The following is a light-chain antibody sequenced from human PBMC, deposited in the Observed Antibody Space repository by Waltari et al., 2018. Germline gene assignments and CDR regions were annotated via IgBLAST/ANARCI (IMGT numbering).Light chain of an antibody. J-gene: IGKJ1*01. V-gene: IGKV3-20*01. CDR2: GAS. CDR3: QQYGSSPGT. CDR1: QSVSNNN. Sequence: EIVFPHSPGTLSLSPEEGATPSCRARQSVSNNNLAWFQHTPGQAPRLLIYGASSRATGIPDRFSGSGSGTDFTLTISRLEPGDFAMYYCQQYGSSPGTFGQGTKVEIK.